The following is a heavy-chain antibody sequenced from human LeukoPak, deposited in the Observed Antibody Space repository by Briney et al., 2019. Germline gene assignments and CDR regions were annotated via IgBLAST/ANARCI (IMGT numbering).Heavy chain of an antibody. D-gene: IGHD1-26*01. CDR3: ARDIYSIAE. J-gene: IGHJ4*02. V-gene: IGHV3-74*01. CDR2: IHSDGGTT. CDR1: GFTFSDYW. Sequence: GGSLRLSCAASGFTFSDYWVHWVRQAPGKGLVWVSLIHSDGGTTNYADSVKGRFTISRDNAKNTVYLQMNSLRVDDTAVYYCARDIYSIAEWGQGTLVTVSS.